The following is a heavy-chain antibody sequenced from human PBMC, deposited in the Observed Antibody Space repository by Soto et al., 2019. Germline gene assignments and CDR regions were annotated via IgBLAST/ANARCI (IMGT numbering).Heavy chain of an antibody. CDR2: INAGNGNT. J-gene: IGHJ4*02. D-gene: IGHD6-19*01. CDR3: ARDAIAAVAVAVPLDY. V-gene: IGHV1-3*01. CDR1: GYTFTSYA. Sequence: ASVKVSCKASGYTFTSYAMHWVRQAPGQRLEWMGWINAGNGNTKYSQKFQGRVTITRDTSASTAYMELSSLRSGDTAVYYCARDAIAAVAVAVPLDYWGQGTLVTVSS.